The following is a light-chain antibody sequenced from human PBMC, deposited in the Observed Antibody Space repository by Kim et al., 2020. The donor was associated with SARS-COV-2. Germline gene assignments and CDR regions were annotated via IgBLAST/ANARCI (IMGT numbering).Light chain of an antibody. J-gene: IGKJ5*01. CDR1: QGISSA. V-gene: IGKV1-13*02. Sequence: AAVGDIVTITCRASQGISSALAWYQQKPGKAPKLLIYDASSLESGVPSRFSGSGSGTDFTLTISSLQPEDFATYYCQQFNSYPLTFGQGTRLEIK. CDR3: QQFNSYPLT. CDR2: DAS.